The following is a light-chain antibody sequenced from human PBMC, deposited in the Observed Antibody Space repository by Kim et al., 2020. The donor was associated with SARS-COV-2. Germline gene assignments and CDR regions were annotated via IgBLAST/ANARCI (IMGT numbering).Light chain of an antibody. CDR3: QQRSDWPPEIT. CDR2: DPT. CDR1: QSITYH. J-gene: IGKJ5*01. V-gene: IGKV3-11*01. Sequence: EIVLTQSPATLSLSPGERATLYCRASQSITYHLTWYQQKPGQPPRVLIYDPTNRAPGIPARFSGSGSGTHFSLTISSLDPDDFAVYYCQQRSDWPPEITFGPGTRREIK.